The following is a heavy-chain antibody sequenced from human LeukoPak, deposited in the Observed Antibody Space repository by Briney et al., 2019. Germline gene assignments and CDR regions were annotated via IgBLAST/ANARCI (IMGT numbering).Heavy chain of an antibody. CDR2: IYYSGST. CDR3: ARGQKYSYGYRVTELGSGYFDY. Sequence: SETLSLTCTVSGGSLSSYYWSWIRQPPGKGLEWIGYIYYSGSTKYNPSLKSRVSISVDTSKNQLSLRLSSVTAADTAVYYCARGQKYSYGYRVTELGSGYFDYWGQGTLVTVSS. CDR1: GGSLSSYY. V-gene: IGHV4-59*01. J-gene: IGHJ4*02. D-gene: IGHD5-18*01.